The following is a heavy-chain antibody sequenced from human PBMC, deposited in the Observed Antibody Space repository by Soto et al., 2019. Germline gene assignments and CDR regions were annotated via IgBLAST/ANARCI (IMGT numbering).Heavy chain of an antibody. CDR2: IYPGDSDT. D-gene: IGHD2-2*01. CDR1: GYRFTNYW. CDR3: ARDYCSGTTRYEFAY. Sequence: GESLKICCKGSGYRFTNYWIGWVRQMPGKGLEWMGIIYPGDSDTRYSPSFQGQVTISADKSINTAYLQWSSLKAADTAMYYCARDYCSGTTRYEFAYWGQGTLVTVSS. J-gene: IGHJ4*02. V-gene: IGHV5-51*01.